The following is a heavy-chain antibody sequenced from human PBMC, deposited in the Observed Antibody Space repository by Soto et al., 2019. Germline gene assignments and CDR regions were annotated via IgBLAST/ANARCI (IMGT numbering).Heavy chain of an antibody. CDR1: GFTFSSYG. V-gene: IGHV3-30*18. CDR3: AKGLAPPYNWNPGWYFDY. D-gene: IGHD1-20*01. CDR2: ISYDGSNK. Sequence: GGSLRLSCAASGFTFSSYGMHWVRQAPGKGLEWVAVISYDGSNKYYADSVKGRFTISRDNSKNTLYLQMNSLRAEDTAVYYCAKGLAPPYNWNPGWYFDYWGQGTLVTVSS. J-gene: IGHJ4*02.